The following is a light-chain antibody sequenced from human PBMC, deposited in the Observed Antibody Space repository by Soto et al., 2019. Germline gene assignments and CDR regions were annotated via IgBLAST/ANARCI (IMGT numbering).Light chain of an antibody. CDR1: SANIGAEYD. Sequence: HSGLTQAPSVAGAPGQRVAISYTGSSANIGAEYDVHWYQQLPGTAPKRLIYGDNNRPSGVPDRFSGSKSGTSASLAITGLQSEDEADYYCQSYDSSLTTFVFGTGTRVTVL. CDR2: GDN. V-gene: IGLV1-40*01. CDR3: QSYDSSLTTFV. J-gene: IGLJ1*01.